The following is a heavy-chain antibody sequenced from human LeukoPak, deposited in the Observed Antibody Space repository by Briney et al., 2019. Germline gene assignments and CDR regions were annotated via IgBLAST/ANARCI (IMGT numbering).Heavy chain of an antibody. V-gene: IGHV4-59*01. CDR1: GGSISSYY. D-gene: IGHD3-10*01. Sequence: SETLSLTCTVSGGSISSYYWSWIRQPPGKGLEWIGYIYYSGSTNYNPSLKSRVTISVDTSKNQFSLKLSSVTAADTAVYYCARDYGSGSYCNLVGWFDPWGQGTLVTVSS. CDR3: ARDYGSGSYCNLVGWFDP. CDR2: IYYSGST. J-gene: IGHJ5*02.